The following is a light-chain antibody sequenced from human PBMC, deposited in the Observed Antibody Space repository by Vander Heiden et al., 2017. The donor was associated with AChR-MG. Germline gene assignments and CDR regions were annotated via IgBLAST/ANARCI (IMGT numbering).Light chain of an antibody. Sequence: QSALTQPRPVSGSPGQSVTISCTGTSGDVGGYNYVSCYQPHPGKAPKLMIYDCSKRPSGVPDRFSGSKSGNTASLTISGLQAEDEADYYCCSYAGSYTYVFGTGTKVTVL. J-gene: IGLJ1*01. V-gene: IGLV2-11*01. CDR3: CSYAGSYTYV. CDR1: SGDVGGYNY. CDR2: DCS.